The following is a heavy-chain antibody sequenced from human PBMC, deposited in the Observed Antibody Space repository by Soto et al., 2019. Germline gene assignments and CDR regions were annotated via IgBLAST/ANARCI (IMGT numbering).Heavy chain of an antibody. CDR2: IYYSGST. CDR1: GGSISSYY. D-gene: IGHD6-19*01. V-gene: IGHV4-59*01. CDR3: ASTAHSSGWYSGGFDY. Sequence: SETLSLTCTVSGGSISSYYWSWIRQPPGKGLEWIGYIYYSGSTNYNPSLKSRVTISVDTSKNQFSLKLSSVTAADTAVYYRASTAHSSGWYSGGFDYWGQGTLVTVSS. J-gene: IGHJ4*02.